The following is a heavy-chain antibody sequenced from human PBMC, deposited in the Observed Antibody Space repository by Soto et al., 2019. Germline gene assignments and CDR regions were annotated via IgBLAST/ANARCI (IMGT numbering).Heavy chain of an antibody. Sequence: GGSLRLSCAASGFTFSSYAMSWVRQAPGKGLEWVSAISGSGGSTYYADSVKGRFTISRDNSKNTLYLQMNSLRAEDTAVYYCAKDRPPIMIAVVEVSVGAFDIWGQGTMVTLSS. V-gene: IGHV3-23*01. D-gene: IGHD3-22*01. CDR3: AKDRPPIMIAVVEVSVGAFDI. CDR1: GFTFSSYA. CDR2: ISGSGGST. J-gene: IGHJ3*02.